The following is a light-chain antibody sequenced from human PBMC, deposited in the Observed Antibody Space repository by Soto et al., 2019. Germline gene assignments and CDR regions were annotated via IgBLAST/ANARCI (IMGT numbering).Light chain of an antibody. V-gene: IGKV1-39*01. Sequence: DIQMTQSPSSLSASVGDRVTITCRASQTISRYLHWYQQKPGKVPKLLIYAASSLQSGVPSRFSGSGSGTDFTLTISSLQPEDFATYFCQQSYNDPLTFGPGTKVDIK. CDR3: QQSYNDPLT. CDR1: QTISRY. J-gene: IGKJ3*01. CDR2: AAS.